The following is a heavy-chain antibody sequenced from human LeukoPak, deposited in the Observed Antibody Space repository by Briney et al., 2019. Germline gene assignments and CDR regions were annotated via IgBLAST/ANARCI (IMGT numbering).Heavy chain of an antibody. V-gene: IGHV3-7*05. CDR1: GFAFNYAW. CDR3: ARDRVGGFDM. D-gene: IGHD1-26*01. CDR2: IKQIKQDGSEK. Sequence: PGGSLRLSCAASGFAFNYAWMSWVRQAPGKGLEWVANIKQIKQDGSEKDYVDSVKGRFSISRDNAKNSLNLHMNSLRAEDTAVYYCARDRVGGFDMWGQGTMVTVSS. J-gene: IGHJ3*02.